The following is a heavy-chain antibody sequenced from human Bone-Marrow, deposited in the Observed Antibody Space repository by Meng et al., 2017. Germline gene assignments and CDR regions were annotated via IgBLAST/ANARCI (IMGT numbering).Heavy chain of an antibody. J-gene: IGHJ4*02. D-gene: IGHD3-22*01. CDR1: GFTFTSSA. Sequence: SVKVSCKASGFTFTSSAVQWVRQARGQRLEWIGWIVVGSGNTNYAQKFQERVTITRDMSTSTAYMELSSLRSEDTAVYYCAARRDNYYESSGYLAYWGQGTLVTVSS. CDR3: AARRDNYYESSGYLAY. V-gene: IGHV1-58*01. CDR2: IVVGSGNT.